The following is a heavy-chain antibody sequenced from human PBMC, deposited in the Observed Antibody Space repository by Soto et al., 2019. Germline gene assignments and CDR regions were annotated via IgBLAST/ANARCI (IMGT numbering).Heavy chain of an antibody. D-gene: IGHD6-13*01. Sequence: QVQLQESGPGLVKPSETLSLTCTVSGGSMSGYYWSWIRQSAGKGLAWIGRVYTSETTYYNPSLKSRVTMSLDTSKNQFSLNLYPLTAADTAVYYCAGNIAAAGRRYYGMDVWGQGTTVTVSS. CDR3: AGNIAAAGRRYYGMDV. V-gene: IGHV4-4*07. CDR1: GGSMSGYY. CDR2: VYTSETT. J-gene: IGHJ6*02.